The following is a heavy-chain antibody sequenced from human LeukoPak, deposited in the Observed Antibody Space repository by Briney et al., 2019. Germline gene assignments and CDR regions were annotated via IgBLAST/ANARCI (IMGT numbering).Heavy chain of an antibody. V-gene: IGHV5-51*01. CDR2: IYPGDSDT. CDR1: GYDFTSYW. D-gene: IGHD3-22*01. CDR3: ARQTDPRRGYYDSSGYYY. J-gene: IGHJ4*02. Sequence: GESLKISCQDSGYDFTSYWIGWVRQMPGKGLEWMGIIYPGDSDTIYNPSFQGQVTISADKSISTAYLQWSSLKASDTAMYYCARQTDPRRGYYDSSGYYYWGQGTLVTVSS.